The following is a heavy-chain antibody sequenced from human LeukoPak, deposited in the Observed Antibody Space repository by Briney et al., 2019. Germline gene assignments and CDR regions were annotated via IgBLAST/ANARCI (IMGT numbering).Heavy chain of an antibody. CDR2: IRWDGSKT. Sequence: PGGSLRLSCAASGFTLHDYRMAWVRHAPGKGLEWDSLIRWDGSKTNFADSVKDRFTISRDNRKHPLYIQRNRLRTEHTALYYCAKVLRGYGDYGAFASGGQGPLATVPS. CDR1: GFTLHDYR. J-gene: IGHJ4*02. V-gene: IGHV3-43*01. CDR3: AKVLRGYGDYGAFAS. D-gene: IGHD4-17*01.